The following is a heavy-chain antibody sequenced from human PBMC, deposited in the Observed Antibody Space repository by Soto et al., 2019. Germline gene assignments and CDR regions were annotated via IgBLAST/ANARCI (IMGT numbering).Heavy chain of an antibody. V-gene: IGHV3-33*01. J-gene: IGHJ4*02. CDR1: GFTFSSYG. Sequence: GGSLRLSCAASGFTFSSYGMHWVRQATGKGLEWVAVIWYDGSNKYYADSVKGRFTISRDNSKNTLYLQMNSLRAEDTAVYYCARDTGLVATTFDYWGQGTLVTVSS. D-gene: IGHD5-12*01. CDR3: ARDTGLVATTFDY. CDR2: IWYDGSNK.